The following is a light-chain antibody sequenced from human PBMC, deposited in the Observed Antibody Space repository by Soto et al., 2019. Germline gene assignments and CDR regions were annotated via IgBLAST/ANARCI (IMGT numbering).Light chain of an antibody. CDR1: ESVSGN. CDR2: DPA. V-gene: IGKV3-15*01. Sequence: EIVMTQSPATLSVSPGERATLSCRASESVSGNLSWYQQKPPQPPRLLLYDPASRATAIPARFSGSGSWTEFTLSIGSLQSEVFAVYHCEQSSKGLTFGQGTRLEIK. CDR3: EQSSKGLT. J-gene: IGKJ5*01.